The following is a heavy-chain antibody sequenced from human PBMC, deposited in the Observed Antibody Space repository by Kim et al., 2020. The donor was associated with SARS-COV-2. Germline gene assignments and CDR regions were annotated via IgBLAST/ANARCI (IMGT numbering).Heavy chain of an antibody. CDR3: AKEGSGSYSLLGYFDY. Sequence: SVKGRFTISRDNSKNSLYLQMNSLRAEDTALYYCAKEGSGSYSLLGYFDYWGQGTLVTVSS. J-gene: IGHJ4*02. V-gene: IGHV3-43D*03. D-gene: IGHD1-26*01.